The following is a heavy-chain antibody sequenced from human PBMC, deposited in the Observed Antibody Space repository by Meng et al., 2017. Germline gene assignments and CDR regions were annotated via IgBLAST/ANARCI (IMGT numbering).Heavy chain of an antibody. J-gene: IGHJ2*01. D-gene: IGHD3-22*01. Sequence: QVQLQESGPGLVKPFQTLALTCTVSGGSISSGGYYWSWSRQHPGKGLEWIGYIYYSGSTYYNPSLKSLVTISVDTSKNQFSLKLSSVTAADTAVYYCARVHYYDSSGYNNWYFDLWGRGTLVTVSS. CDR3: ARVHYYDSSGYNNWYFDL. CDR1: GGSISSGGYY. V-gene: IGHV4-31*01. CDR2: IYYSGST.